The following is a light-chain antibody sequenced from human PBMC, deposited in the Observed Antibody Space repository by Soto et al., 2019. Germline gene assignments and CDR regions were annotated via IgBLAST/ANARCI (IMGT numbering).Light chain of an antibody. J-gene: IGKJ5*01. CDR1: QGISNW. CDR2: AAS. Sequence: IQITHSPSSLSASVSYRGTFTCRASQGISNWLAWYQQKPGKAPKLLIYAASSLQSGVPSRFSGSGSGTDFTFTISSLQPEDIATYYCQQYDNLPITFGQGTRLEI. CDR3: QQYDNLPIT. V-gene: IGKV1-12*01.